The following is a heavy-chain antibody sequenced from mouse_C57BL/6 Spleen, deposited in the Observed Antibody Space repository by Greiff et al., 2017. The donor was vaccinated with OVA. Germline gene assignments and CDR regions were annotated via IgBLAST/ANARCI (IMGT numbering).Heavy chain of an antibody. J-gene: IGHJ2*01. Sequence: EVQLQESGPGLVKPSQSLSLTCSVTGYSITSGYYWNWIRQFPGNKLEWMGYISYDGSNNYNPSLKNRISITRDTSKNQFFLKLNSVTTEDTATYYCARDPAPDYWGQGTTLTVSS. CDR2: ISYDGSN. CDR1: GYSITSGYY. CDR3: ARDPAPDY. V-gene: IGHV3-6*01.